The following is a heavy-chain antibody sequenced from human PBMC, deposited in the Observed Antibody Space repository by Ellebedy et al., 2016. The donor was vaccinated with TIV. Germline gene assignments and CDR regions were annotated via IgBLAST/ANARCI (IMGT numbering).Heavy chain of an antibody. Sequence: GESLKISCAASGFTFSSYAMHWVRQAPGKGLEWVAVISYDGSNKYYADSVKGRFTISRDNSKNTLYLQMNSLRAEDTAVYYCARNPQGLYGEYYFDYWGQGTLVTVSS. J-gene: IGHJ4*02. CDR2: ISYDGSNK. CDR3: ARNPQGLYGEYYFDY. V-gene: IGHV3-30-3*01. CDR1: GFTFSSYA. D-gene: IGHD1-14*01.